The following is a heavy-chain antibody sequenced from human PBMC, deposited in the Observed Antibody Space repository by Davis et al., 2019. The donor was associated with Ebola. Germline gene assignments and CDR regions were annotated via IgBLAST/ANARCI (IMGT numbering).Heavy chain of an antibody. J-gene: IGHJ4*02. CDR3: ARDPRGKDDLDY. CDR1: GGSISRGGSY. D-gene: IGHD2-15*01. CDR2: IYYSGST. Sequence: PSETLSLTCTVSGGSISRGGSYWSWIRQHPGKGLEWIGYIYYSGSTYYNPSLKSRVTISLDTSKNQFSLNLRSVTAADTAVYYCARDPRGKDDLDYWGQGTLVTVSS. V-gene: IGHV4-31*03.